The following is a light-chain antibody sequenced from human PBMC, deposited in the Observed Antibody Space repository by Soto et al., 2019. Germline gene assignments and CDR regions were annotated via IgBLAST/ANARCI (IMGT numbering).Light chain of an antibody. CDR1: GGHTNYA. CDR3: QTWGSDIHV. CDR2: VNFRGAH. V-gene: IGLV4-69*01. Sequence: QSVLTQPPSASASLGASVTLTCTVTGGHTNYAIASHQQSPGKGPRYLMTVNFRGAHNKRAGIPDRFSCSSTGAERYLTISTLQSDDEAVYFCQTWGSDIHVFGPGTKLTVL. J-gene: IGLJ1*01.